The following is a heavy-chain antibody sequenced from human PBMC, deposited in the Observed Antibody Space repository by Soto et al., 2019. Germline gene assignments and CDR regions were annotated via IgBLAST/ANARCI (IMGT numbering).Heavy chain of an antibody. Sequence: GGSLRLSCAASGFTFSSYGMHWVRQAPGKGLEWVAVIWYDGSNKYYADSVKGRFTISRDNSKNTLYLQMNSLRAEDTAVYYCARDSRAYYDFWSGSPGYFDYWGQGTLVTVSS. CDR3: ARDSRAYYDFWSGSPGYFDY. CDR1: GFTFSSYG. J-gene: IGHJ4*02. CDR2: IWYDGSNK. V-gene: IGHV3-33*01. D-gene: IGHD3-3*01.